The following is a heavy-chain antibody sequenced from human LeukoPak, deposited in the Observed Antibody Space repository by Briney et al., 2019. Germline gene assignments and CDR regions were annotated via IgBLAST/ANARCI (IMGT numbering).Heavy chain of an antibody. D-gene: IGHD5-24*01. CDR2: IDHRGDT. CDR3: ARGATISETGYFDF. CDR1: GGSFSRYY. V-gene: IGHV4-34*01. Sequence: SETLSLTCAVYGGSFSRYYWSWIRQSPGKGLEWIAEIDHRGDTSYNPSVKSRVTISVDTSKNQFSLKVRSLSAADTALYYCARGATISETGYFDFWGQGTLVTVSS. J-gene: IGHJ4*03.